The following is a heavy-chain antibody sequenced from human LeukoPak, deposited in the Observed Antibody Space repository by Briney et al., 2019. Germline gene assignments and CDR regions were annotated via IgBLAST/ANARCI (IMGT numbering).Heavy chain of an antibody. D-gene: IGHD5-18*01. V-gene: IGHV1-69*01. CDR1: GGTFSSYA. Sequence: GASVKVSCKASGGTFSSYAISWVRQAPGQGLEWMGGIIPIFGTANYAQKFQGRVTITADESTSTAYMELSSLRSEDTAVYYCAREMIQPTLPAPWIDYWGQGTLVTVSS. CDR3: AREMIQPTLPAPWIDY. CDR2: IIPIFGTA. J-gene: IGHJ4*02.